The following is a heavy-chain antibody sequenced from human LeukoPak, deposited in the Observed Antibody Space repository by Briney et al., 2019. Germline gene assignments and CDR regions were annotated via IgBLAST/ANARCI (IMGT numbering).Heavy chain of an antibody. CDR1: GYSFTSYW. D-gene: IGHD3-9*01. Sequence: GESLKISCKGSGYSFTSYWIGWVRQMPGKGLEWMGIIYPGDSDTRYSPSFQGQVTISADKSISTAYLQWSSLKASDTAMYYCARLAEDDWSYVGKYFDYWGQGTLVTVSS. CDR3: ARLAEDDWSYVGKYFDY. CDR2: IYPGDSDT. J-gene: IGHJ4*02. V-gene: IGHV5-51*01.